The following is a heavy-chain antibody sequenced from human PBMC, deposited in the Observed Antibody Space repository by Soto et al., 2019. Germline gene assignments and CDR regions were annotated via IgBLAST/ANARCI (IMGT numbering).Heavy chain of an antibody. CDR1: GGSISSGDYY. D-gene: IGHD2-2*01. J-gene: IGHJ5*02. CDR3: ARVGGQLLLWNRENWFDP. V-gene: IGHV4-30-4*01. CDR2: IYYSGST. Sequence: SETLSLTCTVSGGSISSGDYYWSWIRQPPGKGLEWIGYIYYSGSTYYNPSLKSRVTISVDTSKNQFSLKLSSVTAAGTAVYYCARVGGQLLLWNRENWFDPWGQGTLVTVSS.